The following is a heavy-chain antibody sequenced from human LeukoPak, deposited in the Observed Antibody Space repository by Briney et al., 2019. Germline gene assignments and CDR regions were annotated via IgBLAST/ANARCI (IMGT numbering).Heavy chain of an antibody. CDR3: ARALGYSYGYGIY. V-gene: IGHV3-74*01. Sequence: LTGGSLRLSCAASGFTFSSYWMHWVRHAPGKGLEWVSRINGDGSTINYADSVEGRFTVSRDNAKNTTYLQMNSLRAEDSAVYYCARALGYSYGYGIYWGQGSLVTVSS. D-gene: IGHD5-18*01. J-gene: IGHJ4*02. CDR1: GFTFSSYW. CDR2: INGDGSTI.